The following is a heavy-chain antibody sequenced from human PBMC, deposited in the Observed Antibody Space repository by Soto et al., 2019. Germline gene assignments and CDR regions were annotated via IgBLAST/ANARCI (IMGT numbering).Heavy chain of an antibody. V-gene: IGHV4-4*02. CDR1: GGSISSTNW. Sequence: QVQLQESGPGLVKPSGTLSLTCAVSGGSISSTNWWSWVRQPPGKGLEWIGEIYHSGSTNYNPSPHSRVTISVDKSKNQSSLKLSSVTAADTAVYYSARRLSTLSPLDYWAQGTLVTVSS. CDR3: ARRLSTLSPLDY. CDR2: IYHSGST. D-gene: IGHD3-16*02. J-gene: IGHJ4*02.